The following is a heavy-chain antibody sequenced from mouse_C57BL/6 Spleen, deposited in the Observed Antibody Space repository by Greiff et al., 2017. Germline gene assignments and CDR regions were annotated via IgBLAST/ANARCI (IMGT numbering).Heavy chain of an antibody. Sequence: QVQLQQSGAELVRPGASVTLSCKASGYTFTDYEMHWVKQTPVHGLEWIGAIDPETGGTAYNQKFKGKAILTADKSSSTAYMELRSLTSEDSAVYYCTRYYGSSYHDYWGQGTTLTVSS. CDR3: TRYYGSSYHDY. J-gene: IGHJ2*01. CDR1: GYTFTDYE. CDR2: IDPETGGT. D-gene: IGHD1-1*01. V-gene: IGHV1-15*01.